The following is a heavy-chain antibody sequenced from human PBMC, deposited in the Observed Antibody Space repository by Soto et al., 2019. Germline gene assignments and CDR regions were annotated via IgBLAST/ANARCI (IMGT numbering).Heavy chain of an antibody. D-gene: IGHD2-15*01. CDR3: ARERGYCSGGSCYGLFEP. J-gene: IGHJ5*02. CDR2: ISAYNGNT. CDR1: GYTFTIYG. V-gene: IGHV1-18*01. Sequence: QVQLVQSGAEVKKPGATVKVSCKASGYTFTIYGISWVRQSPGQGLEWMGWISAYNGNTNYAQKLKGRVTLTTDTSRSTAYMELRSQSSDDTAVYYCARERGYCSGGSCYGLFEPWGQGTLVTVSS.